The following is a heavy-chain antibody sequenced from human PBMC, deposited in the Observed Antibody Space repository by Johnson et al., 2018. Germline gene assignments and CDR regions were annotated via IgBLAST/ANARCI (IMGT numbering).Heavy chain of an antibody. V-gene: IGHV3-33*01. CDR2: IWYDGSQR. J-gene: IGHJ3*02. CDR1: GFTFSSYG. Sequence: VQLVETGGGVVQPGRSLRLSCAASGFTFSSYGMHWVRQAPGKGLEWVAVIWYDGSQRYYADSVKGRFIISRDNSKNAVHLQMNSLRVEDTAVYYWAGEVDIVATIDDSFDIWGQGTMVSVSS. D-gene: IGHD5-12*01. CDR3: AGEVDIVATIDDSFDI.